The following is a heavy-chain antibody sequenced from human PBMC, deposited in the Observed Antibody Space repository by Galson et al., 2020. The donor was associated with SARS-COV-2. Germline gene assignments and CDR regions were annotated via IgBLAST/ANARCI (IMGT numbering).Heavy chain of an antibody. V-gene: IGHV4-38-2*02. D-gene: IGHD3-10*01. CDR2: IYHSGST. J-gene: IGHJ4*02. CDR1: GYSISRGYY. CDR3: ARDLSGGGFGEFRVY. Sequence: ASETLSLTCSVSGYSISRGYYWGWIRQPPGKGLEWIGSIYHSGSTYYKPSLKSRVTISVDTSKNQLSLKMYSVTAADTAVYYCARDLSGGGFGEFRVYWGQGTLVTVS.